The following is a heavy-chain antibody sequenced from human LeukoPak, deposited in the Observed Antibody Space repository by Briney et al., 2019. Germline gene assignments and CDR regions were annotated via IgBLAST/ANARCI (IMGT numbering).Heavy chain of an antibody. CDR2: INPNSGGT. Sequence: ASVKVSCKASGYTFTGYYMRWVRQAPGQGLEWMGRINPNSGGTNYAQKFQGRVTMTRDTSISTAYMELSRLRSDDTAVYYCARHTPYYYYYYYMDVWGKGTTVTVSS. D-gene: IGHD2-21*01. CDR3: ARHTPYYYYYYYMDV. V-gene: IGHV1-2*06. J-gene: IGHJ6*03. CDR1: GYTFTGYY.